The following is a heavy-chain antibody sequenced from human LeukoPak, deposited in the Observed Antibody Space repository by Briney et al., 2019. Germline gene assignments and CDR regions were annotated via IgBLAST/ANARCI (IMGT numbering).Heavy chain of an antibody. CDR2: ISSNGGST. D-gene: IGHD6-6*01. V-gene: IGHV3-64*01. J-gene: IGHJ4*02. Sequence: GGSLRLSCAASGFTFSSYAMHWVRQAPGKGLEYVSAISSNGGSTYYANSVKGRFTISRDNSKNTLYLQMGSLRAEDMAVYYCARAAQLAGFDYWGQGTLVTVSS. CDR3: ARAAQLAGFDY. CDR1: GFTFSSYA.